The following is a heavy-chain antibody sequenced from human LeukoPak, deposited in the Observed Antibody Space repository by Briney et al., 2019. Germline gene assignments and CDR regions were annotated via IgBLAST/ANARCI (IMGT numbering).Heavy chain of an antibody. D-gene: IGHD4-17*01. CDR2: IDHSGST. J-gene: IGHJ4*02. CDR1: GFTFSNYA. CDR3: AREDGDYFPFDY. V-gene: IGHV4-34*01. Sequence: GSLRLSCAASGFTFSNYAMSWVRQAPGKGLEWIGEIDHSGSTNYNPSLKSRVTISVDTSKNQFSLKLSSVTAADTAVYYCAREDGDYFPFDYWGQGTLVTVSS.